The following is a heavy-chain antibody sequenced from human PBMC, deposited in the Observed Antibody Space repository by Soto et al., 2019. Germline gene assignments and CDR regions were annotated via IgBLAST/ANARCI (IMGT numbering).Heavy chain of an antibody. CDR1: GFTFSDYY. Sequence: GGSLRLSCAASGFTFSDYYMSWIRQAPWKGLEWVSYISSSGSTIYYADSVKGRFTISRDNAKNSLYLQMNSLRAEDTAVYYCARVWWELSHFDYWGQGTLLTVSS. D-gene: IGHD1-26*01. J-gene: IGHJ4*02. CDR2: ISSSGSTI. CDR3: ARVWWELSHFDY. V-gene: IGHV3-11*01.